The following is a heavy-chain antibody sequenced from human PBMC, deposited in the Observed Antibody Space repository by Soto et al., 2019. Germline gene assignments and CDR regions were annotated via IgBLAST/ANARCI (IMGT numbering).Heavy chain of an antibody. D-gene: IGHD3-10*01. Sequence: EVQLLESGGGLVQPGGSLRLSCAASGFTFSSYAMSWVRQAPGKGLEWFSAISGSGGSTYYADSVKGRFTISRDNSKNTLYLQMNGLRAEDTAVYYCASRQRITMVRGVITGAFDIWGQGTMVTVSS. V-gene: IGHV3-23*01. CDR1: GFTFSSYA. CDR3: ASRQRITMVRGVITGAFDI. J-gene: IGHJ3*02. CDR2: ISGSGGST.